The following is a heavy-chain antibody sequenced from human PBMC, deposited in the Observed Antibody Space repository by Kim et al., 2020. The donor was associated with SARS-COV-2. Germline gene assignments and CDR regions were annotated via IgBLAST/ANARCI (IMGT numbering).Heavy chain of an antibody. V-gene: IGHV1-46*01. CDR2: NNPSGGST. D-gene: IGHD2-15*01. CDR1: GYTFTSYY. J-gene: IGHJ6*02. CDR3: ARDLVGCSGGSCYFRMDV. Sequence: ASVKVSCKASGYTFTSYYMHWVRQAPGQGLEWMGINNPSGGSTSYAQKFQGRVTMTRDTSTSTVYMELSSLRSEDTAVYYCARDLVGCSGGSCYFRMDVWGQGTTVTVSS.